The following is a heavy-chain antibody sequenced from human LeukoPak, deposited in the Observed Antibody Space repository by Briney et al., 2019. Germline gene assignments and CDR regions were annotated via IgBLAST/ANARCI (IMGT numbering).Heavy chain of an antibody. D-gene: IGHD4-23*01. J-gene: IGHJ6*02. Sequence: GGSLRLSCAASGFTFSSYSMNWVRQAPGKGLEWVSSISSSSSYIYYADSVKGRFTISRDNAKNSLYLQMNSLRAEDTAVYYCAGGYGGNYYYYGMDVWGQGTTVTVSS. CDR3: AGGYGGNYYYYGMDV. V-gene: IGHV3-21*01. CDR2: ISSSSSYI. CDR1: GFTFSSYS.